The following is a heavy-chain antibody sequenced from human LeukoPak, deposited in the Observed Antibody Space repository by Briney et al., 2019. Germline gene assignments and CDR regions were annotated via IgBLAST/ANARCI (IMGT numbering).Heavy chain of an antibody. Sequence: SETLSLTCTVSGYSISSGFYWGWIRQPPGKGLEWIGSIYHSGSTHYNPSLKSRVTISVDTSKRQFSLKMNSVTAADTAVYYCARSPLWFGGPLTPYFDYWGQGTLVTVSS. V-gene: IGHV4-38-2*02. J-gene: IGHJ4*02. D-gene: IGHD3-10*01. CDR2: IYHSGST. CDR3: ARSPLWFGGPLTPYFDY. CDR1: GYSISSGFY.